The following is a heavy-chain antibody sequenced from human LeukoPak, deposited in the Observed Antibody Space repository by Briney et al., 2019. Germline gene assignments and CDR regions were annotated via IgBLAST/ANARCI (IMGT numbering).Heavy chain of an antibody. CDR2: IIPIFGTA. J-gene: IGHJ6*03. V-gene: IGHV1-69*05. CDR3: ARASRVVPAEPESRYYYYYMDV. CDR1: GGTFSSYA. Sequence: ASVKVSCKASGGTFSSYAISWVRQAPGQGLEWMGGIIPIFGTANYAQKFQGRVTITTDESTSTAYMELSSLRSEDTAVYYCARASRVVPAEPESRYYYYYMDVWGKGTTVTVSS. D-gene: IGHD2-2*01.